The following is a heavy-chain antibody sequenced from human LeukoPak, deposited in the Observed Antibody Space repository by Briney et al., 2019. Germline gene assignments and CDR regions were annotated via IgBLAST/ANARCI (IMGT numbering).Heavy chain of an antibody. CDR1: GYTFTSYG. V-gene: IGHV1-18*01. D-gene: IGHD3-10*01. CDR2: ISAYNGNT. Sequence: ASVKVSCKASGYTFTSYGIRWVRQAPGQGLEWMGWISAYNGNTNYAQKLQGRVTMTTDTSTSTAYMELRSLRSDDTAVYYCARVYGSGSVPYYFDYWGQGTLVTVSS. J-gene: IGHJ4*02. CDR3: ARVYGSGSVPYYFDY.